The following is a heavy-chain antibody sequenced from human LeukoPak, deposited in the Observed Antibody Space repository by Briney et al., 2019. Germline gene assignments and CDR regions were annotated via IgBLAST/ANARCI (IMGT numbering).Heavy chain of an antibody. CDR1: GYSINNGYY. Sequence: SETLSLTCTVFGYSINNGYYWGWIRQIPGKGLEWIGYIYYTGTTNYNPLFESRATISVDTSKNQFSLKLTSVTAADTAVYFCARGEDFERYYLAYWGQGTLVTVSS. CDR2: IYYTGTT. V-gene: IGHV4-61*01. D-gene: IGHD3-9*01. CDR3: ARGEDFERYYLAY. J-gene: IGHJ4*02.